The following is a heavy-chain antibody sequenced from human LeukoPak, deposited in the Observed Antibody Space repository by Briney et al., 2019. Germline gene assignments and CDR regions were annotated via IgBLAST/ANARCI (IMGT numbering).Heavy chain of an antibody. CDR1: GAPLSGYW. CDR2: INESRIT. J-gene: IGHJ4*02. Sequence: PSETLSLTCAVYGAPLSGYWGYWIRQPPGKGLEWIGEINESRITNYNPSLKSRVSISVYTSKNQFSLKLSSVTAADTAVYYCATTSFHWRQGTLVTVSS. V-gene: IGHV4-34*01. CDR3: ATTSFH. D-gene: IGHD2-21*01.